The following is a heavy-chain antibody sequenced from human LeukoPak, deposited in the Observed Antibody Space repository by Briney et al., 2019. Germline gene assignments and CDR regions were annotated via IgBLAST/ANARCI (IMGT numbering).Heavy chain of an antibody. CDR3: AKEMATMHAFDI. V-gene: IGHV3-66*01. CDR2: IYSGGNT. CDR1: GFTVSSNY. Sequence: GGSLRLSRVASGFTVSSNYMSWVRQAPGKGLEWVSVIYSGGNTDYKDSVKDRFIISRDNSKNTLYLQMNSLRAEDTDVYYCAKEMATMHAFDIWGQGTMVTVSS. D-gene: IGHD5-24*01. J-gene: IGHJ3*02.